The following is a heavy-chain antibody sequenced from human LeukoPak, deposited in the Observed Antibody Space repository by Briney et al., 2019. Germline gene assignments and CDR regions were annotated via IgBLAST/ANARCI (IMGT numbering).Heavy chain of an antibody. Sequence: SETLSLTCAVYGGSFSGYYWTWIRQPLGKGLEWIGEINHSGSTNYNPSLKSRVTISVDTSKNQFSLKLSSVTAADTAVYYCARSRYCSSTSCYPGYYFYMDVWGKGTTVTVSS. V-gene: IGHV4-34*01. CDR1: GGSFSGYY. J-gene: IGHJ6*03. CDR2: INHSGST. D-gene: IGHD2-2*01. CDR3: ARSRYCSSTSCYPGYYFYMDV.